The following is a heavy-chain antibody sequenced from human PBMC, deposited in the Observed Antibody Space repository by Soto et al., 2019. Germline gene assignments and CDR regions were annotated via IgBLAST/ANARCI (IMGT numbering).Heavy chain of an antibody. CDR2: ISGSGGTT. V-gene: IGHV3-23*01. CDR1: GFTFSSYA. J-gene: IGHJ5*02. Sequence: GGSLRLSCAASGFTFSSYAMSWVRQAPGKGLEWVSAISGSGGTTDYAAPVKGRFTISRDDSKNTLYLQMNSLKTEDTAVYYCTTHPAYYDFWSGNNWFDPWGQGTLVTVSS. D-gene: IGHD3-3*01. CDR3: TTHPAYYDFWSGNNWFDP.